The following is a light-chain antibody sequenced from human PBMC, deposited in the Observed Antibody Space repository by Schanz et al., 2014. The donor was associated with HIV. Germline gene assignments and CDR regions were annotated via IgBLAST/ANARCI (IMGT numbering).Light chain of an antibody. V-gene: IGKV1-5*03. Sequence: IQMTQSPSTVSTSVGDRVTITCRASQTIGRLLAWYQQKPGRAPKLLIYQASILETGVPSRFSGSGSGTSFTLTITSLQPDDFATYYCLQHYNYPVTFGQGTKLEIK. J-gene: IGKJ2*01. CDR3: LQHYNYPVT. CDR1: QTIGRL. CDR2: QAS.